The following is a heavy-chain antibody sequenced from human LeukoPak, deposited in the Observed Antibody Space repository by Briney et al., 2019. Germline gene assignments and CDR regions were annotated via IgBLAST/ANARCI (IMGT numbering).Heavy chain of an antibody. CDR1: GFTFSSYS. D-gene: IGHD5-18*01. CDR2: ISSSSSTI. J-gene: IGHJ3*02. Sequence: GGSLRLSCAASGFTFSSYSMNWVRQAPGKGLEWVSYISSSSSTIYYADSVKGRFTISRDNAKNSLYLQMNSLRAEDTAVYYCARGGYSYGFNAFDIWGQGTMVTVSS. CDR3: ARGGYSYGFNAFDI. V-gene: IGHV3-48*01.